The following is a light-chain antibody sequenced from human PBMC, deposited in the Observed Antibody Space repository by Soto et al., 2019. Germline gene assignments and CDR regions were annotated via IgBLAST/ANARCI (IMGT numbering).Light chain of an antibody. J-gene: IGLJ1*01. CDR2: VVS. Sequence: QSALTQPRSVSGSPGQSVTISCTGTSNDVGGYDYVYWYQQHPGKAPKLMIYVVSKRPSGVPDRFSGSKSGDTASLTISGLQADDEADYYCCSSAGRNIRYVFGAGTKLTVL. CDR1: SNDVGGYDY. CDR3: CSSAGRNIRYV. V-gene: IGLV2-11*01.